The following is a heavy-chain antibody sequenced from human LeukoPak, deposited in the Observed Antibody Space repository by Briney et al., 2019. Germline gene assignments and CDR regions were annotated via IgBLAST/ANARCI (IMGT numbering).Heavy chain of an antibody. CDR3: ARLVCTTIPCYGKFYFDY. CDR1: GFIFSKYA. Sequence: AGGSLRLSCAASGFIFSKYAMEWVRQAPGEGLEWVSSIDGPSDSIYYADSVKGRFTISRDDAKNSVYLQMNSLRAEDTGIYYCARLVCTTIPCYGKFYFDYWRQGTLVPVAS. V-gene: IGHV3-21*06. D-gene: IGHD1-1*01. J-gene: IGHJ4*02. CDR2: IDGPSDSI.